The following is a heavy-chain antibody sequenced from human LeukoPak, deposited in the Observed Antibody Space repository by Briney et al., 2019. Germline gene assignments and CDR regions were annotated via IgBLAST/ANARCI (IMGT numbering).Heavy chain of an antibody. D-gene: IGHD2-15*01. J-gene: IGHJ3*02. CDR3: AKDGHGSGNHDAFDI. CDR2: ISGSGGST. Sequence: GGSLRLSCAASGFTFSNYAMSWVRQAPGKGLEWVSAISGSGGSTYYADSVKGRFTISRDNSKNTLYLQMNSLRAEDTAVYYCAKDGHGSGNHDAFDIWGQGTMVTVSS. V-gene: IGHV3-23*01. CDR1: GFTFSNYA.